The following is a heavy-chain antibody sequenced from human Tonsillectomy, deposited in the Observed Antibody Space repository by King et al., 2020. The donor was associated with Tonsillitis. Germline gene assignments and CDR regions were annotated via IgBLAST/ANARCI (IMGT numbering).Heavy chain of an antibody. Sequence: QLQESGPGLVKPSETLSLTCTVSGGSISSSSYYWGWIRQPPGKGLEWIGSIYYSGSAYSNPSLKSRVTISVDTSKNQFSLKLGSVTAADTAVYYCARHWGSYYFYMDVWGKGTTVTVSS. D-gene: IGHD3-16*01. CDR1: GGSISSSSYY. CDR3: ARHWGSYYFYMDV. CDR2: IYYSGSA. J-gene: IGHJ6*03. V-gene: IGHV4-39*01.